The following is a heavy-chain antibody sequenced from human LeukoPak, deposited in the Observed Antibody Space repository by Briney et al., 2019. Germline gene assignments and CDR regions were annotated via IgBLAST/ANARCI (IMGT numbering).Heavy chain of an antibody. Sequence: PGGSLRLSCAAAGFAFSSYAMSWVRQAPGKGLEWVSTISGSGGSTYYADSVKGRFTISRDNSKNTLYLQMNSLRAEDTAVYYCAKESSGSSWFDYWGQGTLVTVSS. V-gene: IGHV3-23*01. CDR3: AKESSGSSWFDY. J-gene: IGHJ4*02. CDR2: ISGSGGST. CDR1: GFAFSSYA. D-gene: IGHD6-13*01.